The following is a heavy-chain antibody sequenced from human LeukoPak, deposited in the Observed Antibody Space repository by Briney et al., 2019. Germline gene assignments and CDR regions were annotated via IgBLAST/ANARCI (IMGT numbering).Heavy chain of an antibody. Sequence: SETLSLTCTVSGGSISSGDYYWSWIRLPPGKGLEWIGYIYYSGSTYYNPSLKSRVTISVDTSKNQFSLKLSSVTAADTAVYYCARGTGTTRGDYYYGMDVWGQGTTVTVSS. CDR1: GGSISSGDYY. CDR2: IYYSGST. J-gene: IGHJ6*02. CDR3: ARGTGTTRGDYYYGMDV. D-gene: IGHD1-7*01. V-gene: IGHV4-30-4*01.